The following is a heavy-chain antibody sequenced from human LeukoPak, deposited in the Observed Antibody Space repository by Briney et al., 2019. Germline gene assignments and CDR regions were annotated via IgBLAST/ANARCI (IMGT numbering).Heavy chain of an antibody. CDR1: GYTSPSYG. D-gene: IGHD2-15*01. Sequence: ASVKVSCKASGYTSPSYGISWVRQAPGQGLEWMGWISAYIGNTNYAQKLQGRVTMTTDISTSTAYMELRSLRSDDTAVYYCARAAVAAPYYFDYWGQGTLVTVSS. V-gene: IGHV1-18*01. CDR2: ISAYIGNT. J-gene: IGHJ4*02. CDR3: ARAAVAAPYYFDY.